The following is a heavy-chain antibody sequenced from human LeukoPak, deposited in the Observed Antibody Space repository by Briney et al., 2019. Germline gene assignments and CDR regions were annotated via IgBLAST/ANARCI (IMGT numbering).Heavy chain of an antibody. CDR2: ISSSSSYI. CDR1: GFTFDDYA. V-gene: IGHV3-21*01. Sequence: SGRSLRLSCAASGFTFDDYAMHWVRQAPGKGLEWVSSISSSSSYIYYADSVKGRFTISRDNAKNSLYLQMNSLRAEDTAVYYCALRGFGESGFDYWGQGTLVTVSS. J-gene: IGHJ4*02. CDR3: ALRGFGESGFDY. D-gene: IGHD3-10*01.